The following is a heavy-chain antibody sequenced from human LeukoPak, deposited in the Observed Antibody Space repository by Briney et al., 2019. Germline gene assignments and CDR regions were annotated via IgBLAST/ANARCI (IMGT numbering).Heavy chain of an antibody. V-gene: IGHV3-21*04. J-gene: IGHJ5*02. D-gene: IGHD3-3*01. CDR3: AKVYDFWSGYNWFDP. CDR1: GFTFSSYS. CDR2: ISSSGSNM. Sequence: GGSLRLSCAASGFTFSSYSMNWVRQAPGKGLEWVSSISSSGSNMFYADSVKGRFTIPRDNSKNTLYLQMNSLRAEDTAVYYCAKVYDFWSGYNWFDPWGQGTLVTVSS.